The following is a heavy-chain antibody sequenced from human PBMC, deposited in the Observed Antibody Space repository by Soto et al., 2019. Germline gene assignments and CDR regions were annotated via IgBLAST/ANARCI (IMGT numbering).Heavy chain of an antibody. Sequence: PSETLSLTCTVSGGSISSYYWSWIRQPPGKGLEWIGYIYYSGSTNYNPSLKSRVTISVDTSKNQFSLKLSSVTAADTAVYYCARSYCSGGSCYGGLDYYYYMDVWGKGTTVTVSS. J-gene: IGHJ6*03. V-gene: IGHV4-59*08. CDR1: GGSISSYY. D-gene: IGHD2-15*01. CDR3: ARSYCSGGSCYGGLDYYYYMDV. CDR2: IYYSGST.